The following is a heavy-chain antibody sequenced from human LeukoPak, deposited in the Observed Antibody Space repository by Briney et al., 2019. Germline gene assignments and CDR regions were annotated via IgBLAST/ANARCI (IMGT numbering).Heavy chain of an antibody. CDR2: ITSSSNYI. CDR3: ARPVYGDYGAFDI. CDR1: GFTFSTYS. Sequence: PGGSLRLSCAASGFTFSTYSLTWVRQAPGKGLEWVSSITSSSNYIYYADSVKGRFTISRDNAKNSLYLQMNSLRAEDTAVYYCARPVYGDYGAFDIWGQGTMVTVSS. J-gene: IGHJ3*02. V-gene: IGHV3-21*01. D-gene: IGHD4-17*01.